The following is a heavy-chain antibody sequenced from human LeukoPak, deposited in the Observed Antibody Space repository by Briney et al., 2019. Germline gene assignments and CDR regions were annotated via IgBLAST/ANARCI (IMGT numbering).Heavy chain of an antibody. V-gene: IGHV3-64*01. J-gene: IGHJ3*02. D-gene: IGHD3/OR15-3a*01. CDR3: ARCHSYDLVRDAFDI. CDR2: ISSNGGST. CDR1: GFTFSSYA. Sequence: GGSLRLSCAASGFTFSSYAMHWVRQAPGKGLEYVSAISSNGGSTYYANSVKGRFTISRDNSKNTLYLRMGSLRAEDMAVYYCARCHSYDLVRDAFDIWGQGTMVTVSS.